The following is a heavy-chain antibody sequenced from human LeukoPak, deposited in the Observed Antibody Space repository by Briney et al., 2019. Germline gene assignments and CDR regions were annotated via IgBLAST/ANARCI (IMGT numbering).Heavy chain of an antibody. J-gene: IGHJ4*02. V-gene: IGHV4-59*01. Sequence: SETLSLTCTVSGGSISSYYWSWIRQPPGKGLEWIGYIYYSGSINYNPSLKSRVTISVDTSKNQFSLKLSSVTAADTAVYYCARNHYDIFDNWGQGTLVTVSS. CDR2: IYYSGSI. D-gene: IGHD3-9*01. CDR1: GGSISSYY. CDR3: ARNHYDIFDN.